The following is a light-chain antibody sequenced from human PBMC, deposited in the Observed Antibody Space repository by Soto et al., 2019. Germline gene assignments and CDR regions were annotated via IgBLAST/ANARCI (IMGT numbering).Light chain of an antibody. CDR1: QPIGTS. Sequence: DIQMTQSPSSLSAFVGDSVTVTCRASQPIGTSLHLYQQKAGKAPKVLISAATKLQSGVPSRFTGGGSGTDFTLTISNRQPEYSATYYCQQGYNTFWTFGRGTKVELK. CDR2: AAT. CDR3: QQGYNTFWT. J-gene: IGKJ1*01. V-gene: IGKV1-39*01.